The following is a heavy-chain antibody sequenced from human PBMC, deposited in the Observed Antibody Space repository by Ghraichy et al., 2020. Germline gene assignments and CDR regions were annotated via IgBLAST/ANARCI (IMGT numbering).Heavy chain of an antibody. V-gene: IGHV3-11*01. CDR3: ARELTGNDY. CDR2: ISSTGETI. D-gene: IGHD7-27*01. J-gene: IGHJ4*01. Sequence: GWNKYISSTGETIYYRDSVKGRFTISRDNAKNSLYLQMNSLRAEDTAVYYCARELTGNDYWGFGSLVT.